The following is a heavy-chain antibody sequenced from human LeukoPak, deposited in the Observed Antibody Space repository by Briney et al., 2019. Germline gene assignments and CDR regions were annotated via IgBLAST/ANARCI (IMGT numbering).Heavy chain of an antibody. CDR1: GGSISSYY. V-gene: IGHV4-59*01. CDR3: ARDQGTAGGIDY. D-gene: IGHD6-13*01. J-gene: IGHJ4*02. Sequence: SETLSPTCTVSGGSISSYYWSWIRQPPGKGLEWIGYIYYSGSTNYNPSLKSRVTISVDTSKNQFSLKLSSVTAADTAVYYCARDQGTAGGIDYWGQGTLVTVSS. CDR2: IYYSGST.